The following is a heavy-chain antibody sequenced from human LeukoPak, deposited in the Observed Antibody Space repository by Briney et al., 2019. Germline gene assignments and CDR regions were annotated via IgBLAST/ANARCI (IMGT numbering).Heavy chain of an antibody. CDR1: GYTFTGYY. Sequence: ASVKVSCKASGYTFTGYYMHWGRQAPGQGLEWMGWINPNSGGTNYAQKFQGRVTMTRDTSISTAYMELSRLRSDDTAVYYCAREILTGYNWFDPWGQGTLVTVSS. D-gene: IGHD3-9*01. J-gene: IGHJ5*02. V-gene: IGHV1-2*02. CDR3: AREILTGYNWFDP. CDR2: INPNSGGT.